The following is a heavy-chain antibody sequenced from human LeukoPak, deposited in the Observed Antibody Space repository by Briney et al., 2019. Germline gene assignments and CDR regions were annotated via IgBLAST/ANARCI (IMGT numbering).Heavy chain of an antibody. CDR1: GGSISSRSYY. J-gene: IGHJ4*02. V-gene: IGHV4-61*05. CDR2: IYYSGST. CDR3: ARGKYHYDSRPVAGWYFDY. Sequence: SETLSLTCTVSGGSISSRSYYWGWIRQPPGKGLEWIGYIYYSGSTNYNPSLKSRVTISVDTSKNQFSLKLSSVTAADTAVYYCARGKYHYDSRPVAGWYFDYWGQGTLVTVSS. D-gene: IGHD3-22*01.